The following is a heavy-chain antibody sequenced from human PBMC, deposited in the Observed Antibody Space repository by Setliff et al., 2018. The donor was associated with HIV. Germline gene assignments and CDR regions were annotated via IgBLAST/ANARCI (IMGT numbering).Heavy chain of an antibody. D-gene: IGHD2-2*02. CDR1: GIIFTKCG. CDR3: AQDPRPDYTGQYFFFAY. V-gene: IGHV3-23*01. CDR2: ICGSDGAT. J-gene: IGHJ4*02. Sequence: GGSLRLSCAASGIIFTKCGLSWVRQAPGKGLEWISGICGSDGATYYADSVKGRFTISRDSSKSTLYLQMNGLRAEDTAVYYCAQDPRPDYTGQYFFFAYWGQGAQVTVSS.